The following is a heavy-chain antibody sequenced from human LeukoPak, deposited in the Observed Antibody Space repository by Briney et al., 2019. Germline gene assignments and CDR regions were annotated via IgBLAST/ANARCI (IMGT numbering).Heavy chain of an antibody. V-gene: IGHV1-18*01. J-gene: IGHJ4*02. D-gene: IGHD1-1*01. CDR1: GSSFTSYG. Sequence: GASVKVSCKASGSSFTSYGSSWVRQAPGQGLEWMGWINAYNGNTNYAQKLQGRVTMTTDTSTSTAYMELRSLRFDDTAVYYCARLQGTTLSFEYWGQGTLVTVSS. CDR3: ARLQGTTLSFEY. CDR2: INAYNGNT.